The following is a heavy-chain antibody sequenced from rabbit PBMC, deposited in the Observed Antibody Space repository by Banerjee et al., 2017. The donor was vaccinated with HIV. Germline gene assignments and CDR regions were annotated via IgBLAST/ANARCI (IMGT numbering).Heavy chain of an antibody. Sequence: QEQLVESGGGLVQPGESLKLFCKASGFDFSTYGVSWVRQAPGKGLEWIGYIDTVFGTTYYPTWVGGRYTTSSHNAQNTLYLQLNSLTAADTATYFCARDGAGGTYFNLWGQGTLVTVS. CDR3: ARDGAGGTYFNL. J-gene: IGHJ4*01. V-gene: IGHV1S47*01. D-gene: IGHD8-1*01. CDR2: IDTVFGTT. CDR1: GFDFSTYG.